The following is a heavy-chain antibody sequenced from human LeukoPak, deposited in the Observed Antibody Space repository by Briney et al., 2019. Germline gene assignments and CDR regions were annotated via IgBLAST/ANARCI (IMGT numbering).Heavy chain of an antibody. CDR3: ARGTGYSYGLYYYYYMDV. V-gene: IGHV1-8*02. J-gene: IGHJ6*03. D-gene: IGHD5-18*01. CDR2: MNPNSGNT. Sequence: ASVKVSCKASGYTFTGYYMHWVRQAPGQGPEWMGWMNPNSGNTGYAQKFQGRVTMTRNTSISTAYMELSRLRSEDTAVYYCARGTGYSYGLYYYYYMDVWGKGTTVTISS. CDR1: GYTFTGYY.